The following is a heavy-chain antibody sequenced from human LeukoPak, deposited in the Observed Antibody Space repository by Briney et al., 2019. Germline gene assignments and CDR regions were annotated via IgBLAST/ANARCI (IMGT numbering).Heavy chain of an antibody. D-gene: IGHD1-26*01. V-gene: IGHV3-23*01. J-gene: IGHJ4*02. CDR1: GFTFSSYS. CDR2: INSGGEIT. CDR3: AKKTGGTYPFDY. Sequence: QTGGSLRLSCAASGFTFSSYSMIWVRQAPGKGQEWVSVINSGGEITYYADYVKGRFTISRDNSKNTVYLQMNSLRAEDTAIYYCAKKTGGTYPFDYWGQGTLVTVSS.